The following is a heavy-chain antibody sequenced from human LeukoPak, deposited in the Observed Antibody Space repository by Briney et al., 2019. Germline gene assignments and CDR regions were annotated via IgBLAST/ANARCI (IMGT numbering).Heavy chain of an antibody. CDR1: GFSFSSYA. J-gene: IGHJ4*02. V-gene: IGHV3-23*01. CDR2: ISATGGST. D-gene: IGHD3-22*01. Sequence: GGSLRLSCAASGFSFSSYAMNWVRQAPGQGLEWVSAISATGGSTYYADSVKGRFTISRDNSKNTLYLQMNSLRAEDTAVYYCAKRSDSSGSYYFDYWGPGTLVTVSS. CDR3: AKRSDSSGSYYFDY.